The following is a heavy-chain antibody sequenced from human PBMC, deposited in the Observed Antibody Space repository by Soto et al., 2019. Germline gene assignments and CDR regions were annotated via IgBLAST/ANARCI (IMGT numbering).Heavy chain of an antibody. D-gene: IGHD3-16*01. J-gene: IGHJ4*02. Sequence: PGGSLRLSCAASGFNFNNYGMHWVRQAPGKGLEWVAAIWGSGGSKYYADSVKGRFTISRDNSKNTLYLQMNSLRAEDTAVYYCAKDMTVDYWGQGTLVTVSS. CDR2: IWGSGGSK. CDR3: AKDMTVDY. V-gene: IGHV3-33*06. CDR1: GFNFNNYG.